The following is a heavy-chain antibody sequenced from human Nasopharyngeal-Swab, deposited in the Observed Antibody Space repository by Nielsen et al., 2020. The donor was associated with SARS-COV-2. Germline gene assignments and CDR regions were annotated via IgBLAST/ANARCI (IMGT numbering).Heavy chain of an antibody. CDR1: GYTFTSYG. CDR3: ARASYYYGSGSYRNWFDP. D-gene: IGHD3-10*01. CDR2: ISAYNGNT. J-gene: IGHJ5*02. V-gene: IGHV1-18*01. Sequence: SVKVSCKASGYTFTSYGISWVRQAPGQGLEWMGWISAYNGNTNYAQKLQGRVTMTTDTSTSTAYMELRSLRSDDTAVYYCARASYYYGSGSYRNWFDPWGQGTLVTVSS.